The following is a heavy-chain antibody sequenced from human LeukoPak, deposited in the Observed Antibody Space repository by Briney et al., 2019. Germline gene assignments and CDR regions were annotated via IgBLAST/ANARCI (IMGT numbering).Heavy chain of an antibody. CDR3: ARTYYYDSSGYYYLDLDY. D-gene: IGHD3-22*01. CDR1: GYTFTSYG. J-gene: IGHJ4*02. Sequence: GASVKVSCKASGYTFTSYGISWVRQAPGQGLEWMGWISAYNGNTNYAQKLQGRVTMTTDTSTSTAYMELRSLRSDDTAVYYCARTYYYDSSGYYYLDLDYWGQATIVTVSS. V-gene: IGHV1-18*01. CDR2: ISAYNGNT.